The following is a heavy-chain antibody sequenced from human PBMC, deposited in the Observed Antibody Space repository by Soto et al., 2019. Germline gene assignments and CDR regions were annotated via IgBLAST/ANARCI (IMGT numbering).Heavy chain of an antibody. V-gene: IGHV4-4*07. Sequence: SETLSLTCTVSGGSISSYYWSWIRQPAGKGLEWIGRIYTSGSTNYNPSLKSRVTMSVDTSKNQFSLKLSPVTAADTAVYYCARSHSSSFGFVFDYWGQGTLVTVSS. D-gene: IGHD6-6*01. J-gene: IGHJ4*02. CDR3: ARSHSSSFGFVFDY. CDR2: IYTSGST. CDR1: GGSISSYY.